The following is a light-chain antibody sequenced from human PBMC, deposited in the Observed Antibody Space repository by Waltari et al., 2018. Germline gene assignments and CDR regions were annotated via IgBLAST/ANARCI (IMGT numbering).Light chain of an antibody. V-gene: IGLV2-8*01. CDR3: SSYAGTDNFVV. Sequence: QSALTQPPSTSGSPGQSVTISCTGTNSDVGAYDYVSRYQHPPDKAPKLIIFEVNKRPSGVPDRFSGSKSGNTASLTVSGLQAEDEADYYCSSYAGTDNFVVFGGGTKLTVL. J-gene: IGLJ2*01. CDR1: NSDVGAYDY. CDR2: EVN.